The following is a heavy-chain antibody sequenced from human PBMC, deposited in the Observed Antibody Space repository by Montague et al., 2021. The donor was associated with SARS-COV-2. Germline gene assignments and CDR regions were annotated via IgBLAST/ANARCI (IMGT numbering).Heavy chain of an antibody. J-gene: IGHJ3*02. Sequence: SETLSLTCTVSGGSISSSNYYWDWIRQPPGKGLEWIGSIYDSGSTYYNPSLKSRVTISVDTSKNHFSLKLSSVTAADTAVYYCARRGRKLLQLATTIGGFDIWGQGTMVTVSA. CDR2: IYDSGST. CDR1: GGSISSSNYY. CDR3: ARRGRKLLQLATTIGGFDI. D-gene: IGHD1-26*01. V-gene: IGHV4-39*02.